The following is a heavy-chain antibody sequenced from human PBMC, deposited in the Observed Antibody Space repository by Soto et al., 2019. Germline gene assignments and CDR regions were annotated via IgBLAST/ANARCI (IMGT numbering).Heavy chain of an antibody. CDR1: GYSFTDHY. CDR3: ARGAFDRRGNYLAGWFDP. Sequence: QVQLVQSGAEVKKPGASVKISCKASGYSFTDHYIHWIRQAPGQGLEWMGWIIPNDGGTKYAQKFQDRINMTRDTPITTAYMDLSRLRSDDTAVYYCARGAFDRRGNYLAGWFDPWGQGTLVTVSS. V-gene: IGHV1-2*02. J-gene: IGHJ5*02. CDR2: IIPNDGGT. D-gene: IGHD3-22*01.